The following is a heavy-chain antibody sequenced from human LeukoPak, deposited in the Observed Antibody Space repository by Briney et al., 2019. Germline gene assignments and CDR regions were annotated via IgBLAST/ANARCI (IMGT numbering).Heavy chain of an antibody. Sequence: ASETLSLTCTVSGYSISSGYYWGWIRQPPGKGLEWIGSIYHSGSTYYNPSLKSRATISVDTSKNQFSLKLSSVTAADTAVYYCARVAFWSGYYWGQGTLVTVSS. CDR1: GYSISSGYY. J-gene: IGHJ4*02. CDR2: IYHSGST. V-gene: IGHV4-38-2*02. CDR3: ARVAFWSGYY. D-gene: IGHD3-3*01.